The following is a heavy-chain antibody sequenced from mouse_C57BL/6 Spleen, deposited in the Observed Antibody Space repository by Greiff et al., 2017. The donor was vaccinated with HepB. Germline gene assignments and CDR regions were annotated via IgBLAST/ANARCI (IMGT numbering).Heavy chain of an antibody. V-gene: IGHV1-72*01. CDR1: GYTFTSYW. J-gene: IGHJ2*01. CDR3: ARGGITTVVATDYFDY. CDR2: IDPNSGGT. Sequence: QVQLKQPGAELVKPGASVKLSCKASGYTFTSYWMHWVKQRPGRGLEWIGRIDPNSGGTKYNEKFKSKATLTVDKPSSTAYMQLSSLTSEDSAVYYCARGGITTVVATDYFDYWGQGTTLTVSS. D-gene: IGHD1-1*01.